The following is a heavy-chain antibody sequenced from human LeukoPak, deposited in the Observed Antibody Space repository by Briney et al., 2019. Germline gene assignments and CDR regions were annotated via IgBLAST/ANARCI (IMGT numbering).Heavy chain of an antibody. CDR1: GGTFSSYA. CDR3: ARGDLWSGYYHY. V-gene: IGHV1-69*05. Sequence: SVKVSCKASGGTFSSYAISWVRQAPGQGLEWMGRIIPIFGTANYAQKFQGRVTITTDESTSTAYMELSSLRSEDTAVYYCARGDLWSGYYHYWGQGTLVTVSS. J-gene: IGHJ4*02. CDR2: IIPIFGTA. D-gene: IGHD3-3*01.